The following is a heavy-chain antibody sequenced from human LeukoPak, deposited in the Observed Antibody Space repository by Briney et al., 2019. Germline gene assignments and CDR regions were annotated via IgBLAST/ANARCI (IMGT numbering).Heavy chain of an antibody. CDR3: ARDPLSSSWSTYYYGLDV. J-gene: IGHJ6*02. V-gene: IGHV1-18*01. CDR2: ISAYSGDT. Sequence: GASVNVSCKASGYTFTSYAVSWVRQAPGQGREWMGGISAYSGDTNYAQNLQGRVSMTTDTSTSTAYMELRSLRSDDTAVYYCARDPLSSSWSTYYYGLDVWGQGTTVTVSS. CDR1: GYTFTSYA. D-gene: IGHD6-13*01.